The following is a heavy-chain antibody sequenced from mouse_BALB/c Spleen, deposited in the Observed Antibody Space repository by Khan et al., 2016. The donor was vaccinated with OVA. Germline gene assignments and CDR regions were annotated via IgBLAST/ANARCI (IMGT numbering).Heavy chain of an antibody. CDR1: GFTFSSYG. D-gene: IGHD4-1*01. CDR2: ISSGGDYT. J-gene: IGHJ3*01. Sequence: EVELVESGGDLVKPGGSLKLSCAVSGFTFSSYGMSWVRQTPDKRLEWVATISSGGDYTYYPDSVKGRFTISRDNAKNTLYLQMSSLKSEDTAMYYCESHLTGSFAYWGQGTLVTVSA. V-gene: IGHV5-6*01. CDR3: ESHLTGSFAY.